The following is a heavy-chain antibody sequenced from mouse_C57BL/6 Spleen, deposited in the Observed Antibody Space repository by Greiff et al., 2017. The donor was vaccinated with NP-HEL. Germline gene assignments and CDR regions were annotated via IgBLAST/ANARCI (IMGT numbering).Heavy chain of an antibody. V-gene: IGHV3-8*01. J-gene: IGHJ1*03. CDR1: GYSITSDY. CDR2: ISYSGST. Sequence: EVQGVESGPGLAKPSQTLSLTCSVTGYSITSDYWNWIRKFPGNKLEYMGYISYSGSTYYNPSLKSRISITRDTSKNQYYLQLNSVTTEDTATYYCARVVTTVVATRYFDVWGTGTTVTVSS. CDR3: ARVVTTVVATRYFDV. D-gene: IGHD1-1*01.